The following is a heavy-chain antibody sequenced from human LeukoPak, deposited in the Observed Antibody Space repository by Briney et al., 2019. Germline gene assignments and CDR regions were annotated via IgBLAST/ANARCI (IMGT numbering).Heavy chain of an antibody. CDR3: ARDSHLSRLLDY. V-gene: IGHV3-74*01. CDR1: GFTFSASW. J-gene: IGHJ4*02. Sequence: GGSLRLSCEASGFTFSASWMYWVRQPPGKGMVWVSRMNLDGSDTSYADSVEGRFTISRDNAKNTLYLQMDSVRADDTAIYYCARDSHLSRLLDYWGQGTPVTVSS. CDR2: MNLDGSDT.